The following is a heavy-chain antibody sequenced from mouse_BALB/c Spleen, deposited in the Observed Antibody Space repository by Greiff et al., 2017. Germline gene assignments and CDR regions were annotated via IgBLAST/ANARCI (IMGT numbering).Heavy chain of an antibody. CDR1: GYTFTSYV. J-gene: IGHJ2*01. Sequence: EVKVVESGPELVKPGASVKMSCKASGYTFTSYVMHWVKQKPGQGLEWIGYINPYNDGTKYNEKFKGKATLTSDKSSSTAYMELSSLTSEDSAVYYCAREGDYYGSRRYFDYWGQGTTLTVSS. V-gene: IGHV1-14*01. CDR3: AREGDYYGSRRYFDY. CDR2: INPYNDGT. D-gene: IGHD1-1*01.